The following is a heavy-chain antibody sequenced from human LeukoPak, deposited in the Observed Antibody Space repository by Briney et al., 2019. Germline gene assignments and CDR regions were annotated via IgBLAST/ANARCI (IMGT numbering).Heavy chain of an antibody. CDR1: GYSFTTYC. J-gene: IGHJ4*02. CDR2: IYPGDSDT. CDR3: ARQFQVVAPTSHYFDY. V-gene: IGHV5-51*01. D-gene: IGHD2-15*01. Sequence: EALKISCKGSGYSFTTYCIVCVRHMPRKGLEWMGFIYPGDSDTRYSPSFQGQVTISADKSTSTAYLQWSRLKATDIAMYYCARQFQVVAPTSHYFDYWGQGTLVTVSS.